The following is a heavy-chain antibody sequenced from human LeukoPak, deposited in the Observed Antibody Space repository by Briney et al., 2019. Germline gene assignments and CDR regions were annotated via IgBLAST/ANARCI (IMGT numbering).Heavy chain of an antibody. Sequence: GGSLRLSCVASGFTFSSYEMNWVRQAPGKGLEWVSYISSSGSTIYYADSVKGRFTISRDNAKNSLYLQMNSLRAEDTAVYYCASDGGYSSGYFDYWGQGTLVTVSS. CDR1: GFTFSSYE. J-gene: IGHJ4*02. D-gene: IGHD6-19*01. CDR3: ASDGGYSSGYFDY. CDR2: ISSSGSTI. V-gene: IGHV3-48*03.